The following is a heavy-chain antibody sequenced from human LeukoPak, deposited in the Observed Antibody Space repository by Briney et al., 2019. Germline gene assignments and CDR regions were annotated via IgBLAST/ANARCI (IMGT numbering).Heavy chain of an antibody. J-gene: IGHJ4*02. V-gene: IGHV4-59*01. CDR3: ARAGYSYGTGYYFDY. Sequence: SATLSLTCTVSGGSIISYYWSWIRLPPGKGLEWIGYVYYTGATYYNPSLKSRVTISLDTSKNQFSLKLSSVTAADAAVYYCARAGYSYGTGYYFDYWGQGALVTVSS. D-gene: IGHD5-18*01. CDR2: VYYTGAT. CDR1: GGSIISYY.